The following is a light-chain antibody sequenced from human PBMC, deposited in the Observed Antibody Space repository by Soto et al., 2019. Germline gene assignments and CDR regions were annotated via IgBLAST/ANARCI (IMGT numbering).Light chain of an antibody. Sequence: LTQPASVSGSPGQSITISCTGTSSDVGSYNLVSWYQQHPGKAPKLMIYEVSKRPSGVYNRFSGSKSGNTASLTISGLQAEDEADYYCCSYAGSSTFVFGTGTKVTVL. CDR2: EVS. V-gene: IGLV2-23*02. CDR3: CSYAGSSTFV. J-gene: IGLJ1*01. CDR1: SSDVGSYNL.